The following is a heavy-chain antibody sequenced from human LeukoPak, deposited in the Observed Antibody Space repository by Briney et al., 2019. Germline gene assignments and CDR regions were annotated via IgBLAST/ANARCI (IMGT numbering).Heavy chain of an antibody. J-gene: IGHJ4*02. CDR3: AKGGYSYGNGGYYFDY. D-gene: IGHD5-18*01. CDR2: ISWNSGSI. CDR1: GFTFDDYA. Sequence: GGSLRLSCAASGFTFDDYAMHWVRRAPGKGLEWVSGISWNSGSIGYADSVKGRFTISRDNAKNSLYLQMNSLRAEDTALYYCAKGGYSYGNGGYYFDYWGQGTLVTVSS. V-gene: IGHV3-9*01.